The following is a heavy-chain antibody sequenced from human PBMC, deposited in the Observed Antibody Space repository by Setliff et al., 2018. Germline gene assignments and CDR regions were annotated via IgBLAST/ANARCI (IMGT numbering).Heavy chain of an antibody. Sequence: ASVNVSCKASGGTFSSYVINWVRQAPRQGLEWMGGIIPIFGSANYARKFQGRVTVTADESTSTAYMELSSLRSEDTAVYYCARGSVEYSRGWYYFDYWAQGTLVTVSS. V-gene: IGHV1-69*13. CDR2: IIPIFGSA. J-gene: IGHJ4*02. CDR3: ARGSVEYSRGWYYFDY. CDR1: GGTFSSYV. D-gene: IGHD6-19*01.